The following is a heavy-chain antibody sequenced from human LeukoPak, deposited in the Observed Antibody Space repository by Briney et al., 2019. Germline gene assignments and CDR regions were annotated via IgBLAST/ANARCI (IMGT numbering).Heavy chain of an antibody. CDR3: ARDGVFLEWLPFDY. V-gene: IGHV3-7*01. CDR2: IKQDGSEK. J-gene: IGHJ4*02. D-gene: IGHD3-3*01. Sequence: PGGSLRLSCAASGFTFSSYWMSWVRQAPGKGLEWVANIKQDGSEKYYVDSVKGRFTISRDNAKNSLYLQMNSLRAEDTAVYYCARDGVFLEWLPFDYWGQGTLVTVSS. CDR1: GFTFSSYW.